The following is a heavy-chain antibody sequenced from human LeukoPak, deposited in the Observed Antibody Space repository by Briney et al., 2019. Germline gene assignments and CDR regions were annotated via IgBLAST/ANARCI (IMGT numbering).Heavy chain of an antibody. D-gene: IGHD3-10*01. CDR1: GFTFGSYA. CDR2: ISYDGSNK. CDR3: ARDTTPYGSGSYYLGMDY. V-gene: IGHV3-30-3*01. Sequence: PGGSLRLACAASGFTFGSYAMHWVRQAPGKGLEWVAVISYDGSNKYYADSVKGRFTISRDNSKNTLYLQMNSLRAEDTAVYYCARDTTPYGSGSYYLGMDYWGQGTLVTVSS. J-gene: IGHJ4*02.